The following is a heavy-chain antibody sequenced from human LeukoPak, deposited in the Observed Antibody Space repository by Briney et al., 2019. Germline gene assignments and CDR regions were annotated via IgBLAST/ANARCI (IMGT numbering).Heavy chain of an antibody. Sequence: SETLSLTCTVSGYSISSGYYWGWIRQPPGKGLEWIGSIYHSGSTYYNPSLKSRVTISVDTSKNQFSLKLSSVTAADTAVYYCARGTLLLWFGELLNWGQGTLVTVSS. CDR3: ARGTLLLWFGELLN. CDR1: GYSISSGYY. V-gene: IGHV4-38-2*02. J-gene: IGHJ4*02. D-gene: IGHD3-10*01. CDR2: IYHSGST.